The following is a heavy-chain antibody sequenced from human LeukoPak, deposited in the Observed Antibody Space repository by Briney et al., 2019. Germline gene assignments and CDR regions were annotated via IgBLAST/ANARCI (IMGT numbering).Heavy chain of an antibody. Sequence: SVKVSCKASGGSFSDYSISWVRQAPVQGLEWMGRIIAILDTAHYAQKFQGRFTITADKSTTTVYMELSSLRSDDTAVYYCVRSGYDYDWFDPWGQGTLVTVSS. J-gene: IGHJ5*02. D-gene: IGHD5-12*01. CDR2: IIAILDTA. CDR3: VRSGYDYDWFDP. CDR1: GGSFSDYS. V-gene: IGHV1-69*08.